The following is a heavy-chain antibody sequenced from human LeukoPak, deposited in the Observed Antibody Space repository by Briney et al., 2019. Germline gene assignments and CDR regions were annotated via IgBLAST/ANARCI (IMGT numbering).Heavy chain of an antibody. CDR1: GGSFSGYY. J-gene: IGHJ6*03. CDR3: ARGRKQQLVYYMDV. Sequence: PSETLSLTCAVYGGSFSGYYWSWIRQPPGKGLEWTGEINHSGSTNYNPSLKSRVTISVDTSKNQFSLKLSSVTAADTAVYYCARGRKQQLVYYMDVWGKGTTVTVSS. CDR2: INHSGST. D-gene: IGHD6-13*01. V-gene: IGHV4-34*01.